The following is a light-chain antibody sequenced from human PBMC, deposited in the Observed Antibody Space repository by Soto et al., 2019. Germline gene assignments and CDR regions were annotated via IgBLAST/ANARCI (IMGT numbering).Light chain of an antibody. Sequence: QSALTQPASVSGSPGQSITISCTGTSSDVGGYNFVSWYQQQPGKAPKFVIYEVSKRPSGVSNRFSGSKSGNTASLTISGLQADDEADYYCSSYTNNSPYVFGTGTKLTVL. J-gene: IGLJ1*01. CDR1: SSDVGGYNF. V-gene: IGLV2-14*01. CDR3: SSYTNNSPYV. CDR2: EVS.